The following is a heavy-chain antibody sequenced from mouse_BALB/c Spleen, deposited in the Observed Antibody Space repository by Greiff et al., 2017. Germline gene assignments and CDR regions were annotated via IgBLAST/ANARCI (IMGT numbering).Heavy chain of an antibody. Sequence: VQLQQSGAELVRPGVSVKISCKGSGYTFTDYAMHWVKQSHAKSLEWIGVISPYYGDASYNQKFKGKATMTVDKSSSTAYMDLARLTSEDSAIYYGARGGYYARGYYYFDYWGQGTTVTVSS. CDR3: ARGGYYARGYYYFDY. D-gene: IGHD1-1*01. V-gene: IGHV1S137*01. CDR2: ISPYYGDA. CDR1: GYTFTDYA. J-gene: IGHJ2*01.